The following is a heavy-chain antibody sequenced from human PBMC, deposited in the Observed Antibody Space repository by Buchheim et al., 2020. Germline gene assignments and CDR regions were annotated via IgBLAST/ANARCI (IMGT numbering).Heavy chain of an antibody. V-gene: IGHV3-23*01. CDR1: EFTFSNYA. D-gene: IGHD3-22*01. CDR2: ISDSGGNT. Sequence: EVQLLESGGGLVQPGGSLRLSCAASEFTFSNYAMNWVRQAPGKGLEWVSTISDSGGNTYYADSVKGRFTISRDNSNNTLFLQMKSLRAEDTAVYYCAKGSTPITMRCLFDYWGQGTL. J-gene: IGHJ4*02. CDR3: AKGSTPITMRCLFDY.